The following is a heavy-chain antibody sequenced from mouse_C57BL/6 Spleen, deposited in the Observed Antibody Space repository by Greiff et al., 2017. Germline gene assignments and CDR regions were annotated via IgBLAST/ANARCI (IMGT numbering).Heavy chain of an antibody. V-gene: IGHV1-53*01. CDR1: GYTFTSYW. J-gene: IGHJ1*03. D-gene: IGHD1-1*02. CDR3: ARWVYGRSYWYFDV. Sequence: QVQLKQPGTELVKPGASVKLSCKASGYTFTSYWMHWVKQRPGQGLEWIGNINPSNGGTNYNEKFKSKATLTVDKSSSTAYMQLSSLTSEDSAVYYCARWVYGRSYWYFDVWGTGTTVTVSS. CDR2: INPSNGGT.